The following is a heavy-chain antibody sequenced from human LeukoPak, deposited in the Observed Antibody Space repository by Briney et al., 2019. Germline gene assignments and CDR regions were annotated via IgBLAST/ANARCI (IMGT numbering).Heavy chain of an antibody. J-gene: IGHJ4*02. D-gene: IGHD3-10*01. CDR1: GFPFSNYA. CDR3: AKDGAETMVRGVIIRSQFDY. V-gene: IGHV3-23*01. CDR2: ISGDGGTT. Sequence: GRSLRLSCVASGFPFSNYAMSWVRQAPGKGLECVSVISGDGGTTYYADFVKGRFTISRDNSKNTLYLQMNSLRAEDTAVYYCAKDGAETMVRGVIIRSQFDYWGQGTLVTVSS.